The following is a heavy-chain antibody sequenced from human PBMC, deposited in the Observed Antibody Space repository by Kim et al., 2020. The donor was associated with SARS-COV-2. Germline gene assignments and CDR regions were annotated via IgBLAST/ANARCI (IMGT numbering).Heavy chain of an antibody. V-gene: IGHV3-23*01. CDR2: ISNGGTTT. J-gene: IGHJ3*02. CDR3: TKREGTSGWYFAFEI. CDR1: GFTFGSFA. D-gene: IGHD6-19*01. Sequence: GGSLRLSCAASGFTFGSFAMSWVRQAPGKGLEWISTISNGGTTTYYADSVKGRFTISRDNSKNTLFLQMNSLRAADTAVYYCTKREGTSGWYFAFEIWDQGTMVTVSS.